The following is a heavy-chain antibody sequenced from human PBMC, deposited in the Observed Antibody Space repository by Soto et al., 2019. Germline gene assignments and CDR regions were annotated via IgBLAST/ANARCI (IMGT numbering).Heavy chain of an antibody. J-gene: IGHJ4*02. V-gene: IGHV2-70*11. CDR2: IDWDDDK. CDR3: ARFYQDLYCSGGSCYYFDY. CDR1: GFSLSTSGMC. D-gene: IGHD2-15*01. Sequence: GSGPTLVNPTQTLTLTCTFSGFSLSTSGMCVSWIRQPPGKALEWLARIDWDDDKYYSTPLKTRLTISKDTSKNQVVLTMTNMDPVDTATYYCARFYQDLYCSGGSCYYFDYWGQGTLVTVSS.